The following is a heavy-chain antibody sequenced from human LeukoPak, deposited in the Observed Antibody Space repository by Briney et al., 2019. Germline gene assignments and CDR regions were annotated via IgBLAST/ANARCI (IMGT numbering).Heavy chain of an antibody. CDR3: ALSYGSGSYDFDY. D-gene: IGHD3-10*01. CDR1: GFTFSSYG. Sequence: GGSLRLSCAASGFTFSSYGMNWVRQAPGKGLEWVSSISSSSSYIYYADSVKGRFTISRDNAKNSLYLQMNSLRAEDTAVYYCALSYGSGSYDFDYWGQGTLVTVSS. CDR2: ISSSSSYI. J-gene: IGHJ4*02. V-gene: IGHV3-21*01.